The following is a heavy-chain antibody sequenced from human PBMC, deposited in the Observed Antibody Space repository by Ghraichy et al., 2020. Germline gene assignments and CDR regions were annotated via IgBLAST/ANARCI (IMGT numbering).Heavy chain of an antibody. V-gene: IGHV3-11*01. J-gene: IGHJ5*02. D-gene: IGHD1-26*01. CDR2: ISSLGGDIA. CDR3: AKGGLEGGWFDP. Sequence: GGSLRLSCVASGFSFSDYYMTWIRQAPGKGLEWISHISSLGGDIAYYADSVRGRFTISRDNSKKSVYLQMKSLTVEDTALYYCAKGGLEGGWFDPWGRGIMVTVAS. CDR1: GFSFSDYY.